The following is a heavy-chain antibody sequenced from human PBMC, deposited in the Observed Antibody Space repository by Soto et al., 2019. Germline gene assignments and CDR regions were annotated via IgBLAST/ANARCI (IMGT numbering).Heavy chain of an antibody. Sequence: QVQLVESGGGVVQPGRSLRLSCAASGFIFSSYTMHWVRQAPGKGLEGVGVITYDGSNQYYADSVKGRFTISRDNSRNMLFLQMNSLRPDDTAVYYCARAPSGSYPEFDYWGQGTLVTVSS. CDR3: ARAPSGSYPEFDY. D-gene: IGHD1-26*01. J-gene: IGHJ4*02. CDR2: ITYDGSNQ. V-gene: IGHV3-30-3*01. CDR1: GFIFSSYT.